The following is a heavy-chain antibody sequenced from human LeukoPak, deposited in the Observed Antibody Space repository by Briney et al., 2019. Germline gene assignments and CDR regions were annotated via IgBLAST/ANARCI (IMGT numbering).Heavy chain of an antibody. CDR3: ARDLGYCSSTSCYTADHFDY. V-gene: IGHV3-30-3*01. J-gene: IGHJ4*02. CDR1: GFTFSSYA. Sequence: GGSLRLSCAASGFTFSSYAMHWVRQAPGKGLEWVAVISYDGSNKYYADSVKGRFTISRDNSENTLYLQMNSLRAEDTAVYYCARDLGYCSSTSCYTADHFDYWGQGTLVTVSS. D-gene: IGHD2-2*02. CDR2: ISYDGSNK.